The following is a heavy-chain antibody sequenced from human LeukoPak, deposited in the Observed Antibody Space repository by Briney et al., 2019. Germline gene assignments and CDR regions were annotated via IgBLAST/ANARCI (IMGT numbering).Heavy chain of an antibody. Sequence: SETLSLTCTVSGGFISSDYWSWIRQPPGKGLEWIGYVYYGGNTHYNPSLKSRVTISVDTSQSQFSLKLSSVTAADTVVYYCARSLRHSDSSGYYSYYFDYWGQGTLVTVSS. CDR1: GGFISSDY. D-gene: IGHD3-22*01. J-gene: IGHJ4*02. CDR3: ARSLRHSDSSGYYSYYFDY. V-gene: IGHV4-59*01. CDR2: VYYGGNT.